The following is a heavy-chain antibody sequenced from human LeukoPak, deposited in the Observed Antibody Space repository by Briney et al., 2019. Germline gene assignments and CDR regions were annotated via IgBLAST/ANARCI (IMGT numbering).Heavy chain of an antibody. CDR3: ARLSGSYGSFDY. CDR1: GGTFSSYA. CDR2: IIPIFGTA. Sequence: ASVKVSCKASGGTFSSYAISWVRQAPGQGLEWMGGIIPIFGTANYAQKFQGRVTITADKSTSTAYMELSSLRSEDTAVYYCARLSGSYGSFDYWGQGTLVTVSS. V-gene: IGHV1-69*06. J-gene: IGHJ4*02. D-gene: IGHD5-18*01.